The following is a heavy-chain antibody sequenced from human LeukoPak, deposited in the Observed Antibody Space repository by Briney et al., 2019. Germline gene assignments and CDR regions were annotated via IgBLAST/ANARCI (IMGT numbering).Heavy chain of an antibody. CDR1: GYTFTGYY. D-gene: IGHD5-12*01. CDR2: IRYDGSNK. Sequence: GASVKVSCKASGYTFTGYYMHWVRQAPGQGLEWVAFIRYDGSNKYYADSVKGRFTISRDNSKKTLYLQMNSLRAEDTALYYCAKEQRGYSGYMVGSCFDPWGQGTLVTVSS. V-gene: IGHV3-30*02. J-gene: IGHJ5*02. CDR3: AKEQRGYSGYMVGSCFDP.